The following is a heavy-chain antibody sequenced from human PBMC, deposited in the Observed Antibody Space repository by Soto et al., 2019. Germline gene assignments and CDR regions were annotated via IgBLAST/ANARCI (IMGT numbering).Heavy chain of an antibody. CDR3: VKGSDVARQELDR. CDR2: ISSDGGDK. V-gene: IGHV3-30*18. D-gene: IGHD2-15*01. CDR1: GFTFSNFG. Sequence: QVQLVESGGGVVQPGRSPRLSCAASGFTFSNFGMHWVRQAPGKGLXXVAAISSDGGDKYYSHSVKDRFTVSRDNSRNTLFLQMNSLRVEDTAVYYCVKGSDVARQELDRWGQGILVTVSS. J-gene: IGHJ5*02.